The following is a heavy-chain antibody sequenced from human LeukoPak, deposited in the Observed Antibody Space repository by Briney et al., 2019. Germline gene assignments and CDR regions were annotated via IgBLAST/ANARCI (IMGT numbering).Heavy chain of an antibody. CDR2: IYTSGST. J-gene: IGHJ4*02. CDR1: GGSISSYY. V-gene: IGHV4-4*08. D-gene: IGHD4-17*01. Sequence: SETLSLTCTVSGGSISSYYWSWIRQPPGKGLEWIGRIYTSGSTNYNPSLKSRVTISVDTSKNQFSLKLSSVTAADTAVYYCAREPGRTVTTPRPFDYWGQGTLVTVSS. CDR3: AREPGRTVTTPRPFDY.